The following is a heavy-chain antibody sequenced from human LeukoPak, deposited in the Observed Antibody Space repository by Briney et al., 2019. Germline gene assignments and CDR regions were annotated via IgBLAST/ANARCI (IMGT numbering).Heavy chain of an antibody. Sequence: PGGSLRLSCAASGFTFSSYAMHWVRQAPGKGLEYVSAISSNGGSTYYANSVKGRFTISRDNSKNTLYLQMGSLRAEDMAVYYCARNRKRADAFDIWGQGTMVTVSS. V-gene: IGHV3-64*01. J-gene: IGHJ3*02. CDR2: ISSNGGST. CDR3: ARNRKRADAFDI. D-gene: IGHD1-14*01. CDR1: GFTFSSYA.